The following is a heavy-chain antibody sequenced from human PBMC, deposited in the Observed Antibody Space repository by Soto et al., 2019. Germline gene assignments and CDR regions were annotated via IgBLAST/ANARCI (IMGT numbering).Heavy chain of an antibody. CDR1: GYSFTSYW. J-gene: IGHJ6*02. CDR3: ARTSSIAARNHHGMDV. D-gene: IGHD6-6*01. V-gene: IGHV5-51*01. Sequence: ESLKISCKGSGYSFTSYWIGWVRQMPGKGLEWMGIIYPGDSDTRYSPSFQGQVTISADKSISTAYLQWSSLKASDTAMYYCARTSSIAARNHHGMDVWGQGTTGTVSS. CDR2: IYPGDSDT.